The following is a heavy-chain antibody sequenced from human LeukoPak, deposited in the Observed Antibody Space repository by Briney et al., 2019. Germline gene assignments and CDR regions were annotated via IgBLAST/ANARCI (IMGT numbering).Heavy chain of an antibody. Sequence: GGCLTLSCVASGFTFSIYAMNWVRQAPGKGLEWVSGIAGGTDTFYADSVKGRFTISRDDAKKALYLQMNSLGAEDTAVYYCATWTDNWNYYFDSWDQGNLVTVSS. CDR3: ATWTDNWNYYFDS. CDR2: IAGGTDT. CDR1: GFTFSIYA. D-gene: IGHD1-7*01. V-gene: IGHV3-23*03. J-gene: IGHJ4*02.